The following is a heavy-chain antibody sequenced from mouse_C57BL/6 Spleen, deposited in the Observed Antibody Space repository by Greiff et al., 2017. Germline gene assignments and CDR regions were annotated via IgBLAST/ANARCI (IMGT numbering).Heavy chain of an antibody. Sequence: VQLQQSGPELVKPGASVKISCKASGYTFTDYYMNWVKQSHGKSLEWIGDINPNNGGTSYNQKFKGKATLTVVKSSSTAYMELRSLTSEDSAVYYCARGWVNYYGSSYWYFDVWGTGTTVTVSS. CDR2: INPNNGGT. CDR3: ARGWVNYYGSSYWYFDV. D-gene: IGHD1-1*01. CDR1: GYTFTDYY. J-gene: IGHJ1*03. V-gene: IGHV1-26*01.